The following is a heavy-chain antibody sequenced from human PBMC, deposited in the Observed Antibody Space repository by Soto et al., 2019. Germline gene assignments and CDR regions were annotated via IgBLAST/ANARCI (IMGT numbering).Heavy chain of an antibody. CDR3: ARTPPGSYFYFDH. CDR1: GYNFTTYW. D-gene: IGHD3-10*01. J-gene: IGHJ4*02. V-gene: IGHV5-51*01. CDR2: IYPGDSDT. Sequence: PGESLKISCXGSGYNFTTYWIGWVRQMSGKGLEWMGIIYPGDSDTRYSPSFQGQVTISADKSIDTAYLQWRSLKASDTAMYYCARTPPGSYFYFDHWGQGTLVTVSS.